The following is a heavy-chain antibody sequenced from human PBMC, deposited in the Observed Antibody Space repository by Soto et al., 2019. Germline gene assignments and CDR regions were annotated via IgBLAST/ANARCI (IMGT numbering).Heavy chain of an antibody. CDR3: ARQRGAYDFWSGYYKDYYFDY. D-gene: IGHD3-3*01. Sequence: PSETLSLTCTVSGGSISSGVYYWSWIRQHPGKGLEWIGYIYYSGSTYYNPSLKSRVTISVDTSKNQFSLKLSSVTAADTAVYYCARQRGAYDFWSGYYKDYYFDYWGQGTMVTVSS. CDR1: GGSISSGVYY. CDR2: IYYSGST. V-gene: IGHV4-31*03. J-gene: IGHJ4*02.